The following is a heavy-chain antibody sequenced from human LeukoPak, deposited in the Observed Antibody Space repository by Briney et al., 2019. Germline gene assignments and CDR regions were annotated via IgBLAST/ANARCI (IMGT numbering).Heavy chain of an antibody. CDR3: ARGTGGYSYGYVPKVYYYYMDV. D-gene: IGHD5-18*01. J-gene: IGHJ6*03. CDR2: IRYDGSNK. V-gene: IGHV3-30*02. Sequence: GGSLRLSCAASGFIFNFYGMHWVRQAPGKGLEWVAFIRYDGSNKYYADSVKGRFTISRDNSKNTLYLQMNSLRAEDTAVYYCARGTGGYSYGYVPKVYYYYMDVWGKGTTVTISS. CDR1: GFIFNFYG.